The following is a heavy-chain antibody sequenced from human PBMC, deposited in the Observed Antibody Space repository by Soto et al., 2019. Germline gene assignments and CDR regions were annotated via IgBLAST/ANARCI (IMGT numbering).Heavy chain of an antibody. CDR1: GFTFSSYG. CDR3: AKDRDYLVYSSSMDV. Sequence: GGSLRLSCAASGFTFSSYGMHWVRQAPGKGLEWVAVISYDGSNKYYADSVKGRFTISRDNSKNTLYLQMNSLRAEDTAVYYCAKDRDYLVYSSSMDVWGQGTTVTVSS. V-gene: IGHV3-30*18. J-gene: IGHJ6*02. D-gene: IGHD6-19*01. CDR2: ISYDGSNK.